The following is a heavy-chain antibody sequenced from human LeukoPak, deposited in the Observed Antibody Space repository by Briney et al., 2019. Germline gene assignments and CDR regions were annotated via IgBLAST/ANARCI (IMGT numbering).Heavy chain of an antibody. D-gene: IGHD3-9*01. V-gene: IGHV1-8*01. J-gene: IGHJ3*02. CDR2: MNPNSGNT. CDR1: GYTFTSYD. CDR3: ARVRGNYDILTGYYNVRAFDI. Sequence: ASVKVSCKASGYTFTSYDINWVRQATGQGLEWMGWMNPNSGNTGYAQKFQGRVTMTRNTSISTAYMELSSLRSEDTAVYYCARVRGNYDILTGYYNVRAFDIWGQGTMVTVSS.